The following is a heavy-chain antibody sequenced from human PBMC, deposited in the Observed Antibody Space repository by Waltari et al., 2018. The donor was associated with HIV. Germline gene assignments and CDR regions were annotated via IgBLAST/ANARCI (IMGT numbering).Heavy chain of an antibody. CDR2: IKKKSEDETR. CDR1: GFTFSNTW. V-gene: IGHV3-15*01. CDR3: TTVSSGWYGGWFDS. Sequence: VHLMESGGDLVKPGGSLRPSCDTSGFTFSNTWTSWVRQAPGKGLEWVGRIKKKSEDETRDYAAPVRGRFTISRDDRQNTVYLEMNRLKTEDTGLYYCTTVSSGWYGGWFDSWGQGTLVIVSS. J-gene: IGHJ5*01. D-gene: IGHD6-19*01.